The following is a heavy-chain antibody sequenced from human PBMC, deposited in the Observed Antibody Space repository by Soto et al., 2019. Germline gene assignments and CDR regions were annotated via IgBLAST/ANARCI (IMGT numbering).Heavy chain of an antibody. CDR1: GFTFSSYG. J-gene: IGHJ6*03. Sequence: GGSLRLSCAASGFTFSSYGMHWVRQAPGKGLEWVAVISYDGSNKYYADSVKGRFPISRDNSKNKLYLQMNNLRAEDTAVYYCAKDADIVVVPAASPPYYYMDVWGKGTTVTVSS. CDR2: ISYDGSNK. CDR3: AKDADIVVVPAASPPYYYMDV. D-gene: IGHD2-2*01. V-gene: IGHV3-30*18.